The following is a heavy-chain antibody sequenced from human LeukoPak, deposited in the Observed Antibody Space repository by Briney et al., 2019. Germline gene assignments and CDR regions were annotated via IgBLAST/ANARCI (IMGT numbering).Heavy chain of an antibody. CDR2: ISASGGTT. D-gene: IGHD2-2*01. CDR3: AKEPREYCSSTSCPNWFDS. CDR1: VFTLNNYA. V-gene: IGHV3-23*01. J-gene: IGHJ5*01. Sequence: GGSLRLSSAASVFTLNNYAMSCVRQAPGKGLEWVSAISASGGTTYYADSVKGRFAISRDNSENTLFLQMNSLRAEDTAVYYCAKEPREYCSSTSCPNWFDSWGQGTLVTVSS.